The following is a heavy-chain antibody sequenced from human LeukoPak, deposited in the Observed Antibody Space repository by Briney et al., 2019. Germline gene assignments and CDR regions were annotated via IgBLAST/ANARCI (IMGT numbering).Heavy chain of an antibody. J-gene: IGHJ4*02. CDR3: ARPLWFGGPSAY. CDR2: INPNSGDT. D-gene: IGHD3-10*01. V-gene: IGHV1-2*06. CDR1: EYTFIDYY. Sequence: ASVKVSCKASEYTFIDYYIHWVRQAPGQGLEWMGRINPNSGDTNYAQKFLGRVTLTTDTSISTAYMELNRLKSDDTAVYYCARPLWFGGPSAYWGQGTLVTVSS.